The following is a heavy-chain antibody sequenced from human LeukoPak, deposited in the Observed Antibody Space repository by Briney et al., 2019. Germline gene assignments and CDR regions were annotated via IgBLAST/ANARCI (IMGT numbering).Heavy chain of an antibody. CDR2: ISGSGGST. V-gene: IGHV3-23*01. Sequence: PGGSLRLSCAASGFTFSSYAMSWVRQAPGKGLEWVSAISGSGGSTYYADSVKGRFTISRDNSKNTLYLQMNSLRAEDTAVYYCAKMGYCSSTSCYTDFDYWGQGTLVTVSS. J-gene: IGHJ4*02. D-gene: IGHD2-2*02. CDR3: AKMGYCSSTSCYTDFDY. CDR1: GFTFSSYA.